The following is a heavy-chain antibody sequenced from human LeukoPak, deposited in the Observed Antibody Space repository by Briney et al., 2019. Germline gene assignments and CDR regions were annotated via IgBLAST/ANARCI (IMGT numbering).Heavy chain of an antibody. V-gene: IGHV4-30-4*01. J-gene: IGHJ2*01. Sequence: SETLSLTCTVSGGSISSSDYYWSWIRQPPGKGLEWIGYIYYSGSTYYNPSLKSRVTISVDTSKNQFSLKLSSVTAADTAVYYCARVQGRENSSGLWYFDLWGRGTLVTVSS. CDR2: IYYSGST. D-gene: IGHD6-19*01. CDR3: ARVQGRENSSGLWYFDL. CDR1: GGSISSSDYY.